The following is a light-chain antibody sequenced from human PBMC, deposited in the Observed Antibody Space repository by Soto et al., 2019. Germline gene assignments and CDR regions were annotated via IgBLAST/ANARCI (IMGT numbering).Light chain of an antibody. V-gene: IGKV3-20*01. CDR3: QEYGSSGWM. Sequence: EIVLTQSPGTLSLSPGERATLSCRASQSVSSSYLAWYQQKPGQAPWLLIYGASSRATGIPDRFSGSGSGTDFTLTISRLESEDFAVYYCQEYGSSGWMCGQGTEVEFK. CDR2: GAS. CDR1: QSVSSSY. J-gene: IGKJ1*01.